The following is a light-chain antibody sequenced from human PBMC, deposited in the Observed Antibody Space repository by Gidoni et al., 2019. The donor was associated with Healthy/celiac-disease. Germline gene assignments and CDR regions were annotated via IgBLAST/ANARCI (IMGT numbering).Light chain of an antibody. Sequence: DIQMTQSPSTLSASVGDRVTITCRANQSISSWLAWYQQKPGKAPKLLIYDASSLESGVPSRFSGSGSGTEFTLTISSLQPDDFATYYCQQYNSHGTFGQGTKLEIK. CDR1: QSISSW. CDR2: DAS. J-gene: IGKJ2*02. V-gene: IGKV1-5*01. CDR3: QQYNSHGT.